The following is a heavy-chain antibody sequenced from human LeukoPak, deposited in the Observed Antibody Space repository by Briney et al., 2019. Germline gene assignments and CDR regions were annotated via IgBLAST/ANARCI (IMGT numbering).Heavy chain of an antibody. V-gene: IGHV4-59*08. J-gene: IGHJ3*02. CDR1: GASISSYY. D-gene: IGHD1-26*01. Sequence: SETLSLTCTVSGASISSYYWSWIRQPPGKGLEWIGYNDGSTNYNPSLKSRVTISLDTSKNQFSLKLSSVTAADTAVYYCARGRGYGGNYLRAFDIWGQGTMVTVSS. CDR3: ARGRGYGGNYLRAFDI. CDR2: NDGST.